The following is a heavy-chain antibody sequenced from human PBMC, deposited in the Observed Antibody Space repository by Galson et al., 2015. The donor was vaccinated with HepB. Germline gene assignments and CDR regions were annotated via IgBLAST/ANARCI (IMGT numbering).Heavy chain of an antibody. J-gene: IGHJ6*02. V-gene: IGHV3-7*03. CDR1: EFTFSSYW. CDR2: INPDGSEK. Sequence: SLRLSCAASEFTFSSYWMNWVRQAPGKGLEWVANINPDGSEKYYVASLKGRFTISRDNAKNSLYLQMDSLRAEDTAVYYCARRISLVRGIITKPDYYYGKDRWGQGTTVTVAS. D-gene: IGHD3-10*01. CDR3: ARRISLVRGIITKPDYYYGKDR.